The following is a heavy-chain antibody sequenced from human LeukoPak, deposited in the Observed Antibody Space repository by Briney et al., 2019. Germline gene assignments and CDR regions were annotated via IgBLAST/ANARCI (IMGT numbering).Heavy chain of an antibody. V-gene: IGHV4-61*08. CDR1: GGSVGSGGHF. Sequence: ASETLSLTCAVSGGSVGSGGHFWSWIRQPPGKGLEWIGYIYSTGSTNYNPSLKSRITMSVDTSKNQFSLKLSPVIAADTAVYYCARTKSQSGSYRYYFDSWGQGTLVTVSS. J-gene: IGHJ4*02. D-gene: IGHD1-26*01. CDR2: IYSTGST. CDR3: ARTKSQSGSYRYYFDS.